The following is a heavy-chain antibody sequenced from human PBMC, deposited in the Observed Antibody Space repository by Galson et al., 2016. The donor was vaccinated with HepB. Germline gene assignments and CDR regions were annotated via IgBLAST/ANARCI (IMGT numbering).Heavy chain of an antibody. D-gene: IGHD3-10*01. CDR3: AKDRSYGYFGSGGMDV. V-gene: IGHV3-21*01. J-gene: IGHJ6*02. CDR1: GFTFTRYT. CDR2: ISGGSSYK. Sequence: SLRLSCAASGFTFTRYTMNWVRQSPGKGLEWVSSISGGSSYKYYADSVKGRFTISRDNSKNTLYLQVNSLRAEDTAVYYCAKDRSYGYFGSGGMDVWGQGTTVTVSS.